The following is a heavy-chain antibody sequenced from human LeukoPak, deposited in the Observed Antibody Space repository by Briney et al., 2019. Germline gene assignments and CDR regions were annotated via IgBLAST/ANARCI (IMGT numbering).Heavy chain of an antibody. V-gene: IGHV3-48*01. Sequence: GGSLRLSCAASGFTFSSYSMNWVRQAPGKGLEWVSYISSSSSTIYYAGSVKGRFTISRDNAKNSLYLQMNSLRAEDTAVYYCAREVDYGDYRVPLDYWGQGTLVTVSS. J-gene: IGHJ4*02. CDR1: GFTFSSYS. CDR2: ISSSSSTI. D-gene: IGHD4-17*01. CDR3: AREVDYGDYRVPLDY.